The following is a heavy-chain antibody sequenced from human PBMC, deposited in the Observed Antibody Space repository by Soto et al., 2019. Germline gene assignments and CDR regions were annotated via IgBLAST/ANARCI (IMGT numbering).Heavy chain of an antibody. Sequence: SETLSLTCPVSGGSISSYYWSWIRQPPGKGLEWIGYIHYSGSTNYNPSLKSRVTISMDTSRNQFSLKLNSVTAADTAVYYCATNPRSSAWYKWFDPWGQGTLVTVSS. CDR2: IHYSGST. CDR3: ATNPRSSAWYKWFDP. V-gene: IGHV4-59*01. J-gene: IGHJ5*02. CDR1: GGSISSYY. D-gene: IGHD6-19*01.